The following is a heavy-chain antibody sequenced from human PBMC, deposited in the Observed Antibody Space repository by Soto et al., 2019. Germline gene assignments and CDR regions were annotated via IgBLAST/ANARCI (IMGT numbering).Heavy chain of an antibody. CDR3: ARAGVADYGSGSYYGPWFDP. J-gene: IGHJ5*02. CDR2: IYYSGST. Sequence: PSETLSLTCTVSGGSISSGDYYWSWIRQPPGKGLEWIGYIYYSGSTYYNPSLKSRVTISVDTSKNQFSLKLSSVTAADTAVYYCARAGVADYGSGSYYGPWFDPWGQGTLVTVSS. D-gene: IGHD3-10*01. CDR1: GGSISSGDYY. V-gene: IGHV4-30-4*01.